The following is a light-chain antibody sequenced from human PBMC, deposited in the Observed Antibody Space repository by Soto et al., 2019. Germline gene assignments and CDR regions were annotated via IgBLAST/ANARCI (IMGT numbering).Light chain of an antibody. CDR2: KAS. CDR3: QQYHSYWT. V-gene: IGKV1-5*03. Sequence: IQMTQSPSTLSGSVVYRVTITGRASESISRWLAWYQQKPGKPPNLLIYKASTLGSGVPSRFSGTGSGTEFTLTISSLQPDDFATYYCQQYHSYWTFGQGTKVDIK. CDR1: ESISRW. J-gene: IGKJ1*01.